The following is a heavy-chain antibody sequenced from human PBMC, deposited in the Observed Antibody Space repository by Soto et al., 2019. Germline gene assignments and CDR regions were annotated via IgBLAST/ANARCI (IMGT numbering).Heavy chain of an antibody. V-gene: IGHV1-69*02. CDR2: LIPILGIA. CDR1: GGTFSSYT. CDR3: ALDPQRKAS. Sequence: QVQLVQSGAEVKKPGSSVKVSCKASGGTFSSYTISWVRQAPGQGLEWMGRLIPILGIANYAQKFQGRVTIPAHQSTRTAYMELSSLRSEDTAVYYCALDPQRKASWGQGTLVPVSS. J-gene: IGHJ5*02. D-gene: IGHD2-2*01.